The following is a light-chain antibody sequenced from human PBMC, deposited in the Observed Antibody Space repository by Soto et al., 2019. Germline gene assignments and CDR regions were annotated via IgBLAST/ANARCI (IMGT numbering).Light chain of an antibody. Sequence: QSVLTQPPSASGTPGQRVTISCSGTNSNIATNNVNWYQHLPGTAPQLLIYADPYRPSEGPELVSGSKSGSSASLAISGLQCEDEADYFCASWDDALRGPLFGGAPKLTVL. J-gene: IGLJ2*01. CDR1: NSNIATNN. CDR3: ASWDDALRGPL. CDR2: ADP. V-gene: IGLV1-44*01.